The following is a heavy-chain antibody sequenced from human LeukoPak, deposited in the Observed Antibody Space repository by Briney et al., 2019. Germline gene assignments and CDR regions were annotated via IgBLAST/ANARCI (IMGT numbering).Heavy chain of an antibody. V-gene: IGHV1-18*01. D-gene: IGHD6-19*01. J-gene: IGHJ4*02. CDR2: ISAYNGNT. CDR3: ARDSYRSGSTDF. Sequence: AASVKVSCKASGYTFTSYGISSVRQAPGQGLEWMGWISAYNGNTNYAQKLQGRVTMTTDTSTSTAYMELRSLRSDDTAIYYCARDSYRSGSTDFWGQGTLVTVSS. CDR1: GYTFTSYG.